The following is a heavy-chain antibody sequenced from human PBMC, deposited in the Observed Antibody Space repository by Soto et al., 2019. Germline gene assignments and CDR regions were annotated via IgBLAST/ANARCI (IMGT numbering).Heavy chain of an antibody. CDR3: ARVGFWSGYYTSPDY. CDR1: GGSISSGGYY. CDR2: IHYSGST. V-gene: IGHV4-31*03. J-gene: IGHJ4*02. D-gene: IGHD3-3*01. Sequence: QVQLQESGPGLVKPSQTLSLTCTVSGGSISSGGYYWSWIRQHPGKGLEWIGYIHYSGSTYYNPSLKSRVTMSVDTSKNQFSLKLSSVNAADTAVYYCARVGFWSGYYTSPDYWGQGTLVTVSS.